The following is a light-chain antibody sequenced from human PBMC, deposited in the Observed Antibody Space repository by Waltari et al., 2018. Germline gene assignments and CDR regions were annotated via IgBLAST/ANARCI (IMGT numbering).Light chain of an antibody. Sequence: QSALTQPRSVSGSPGQSVTIPCPGTSSDVGGDDYVSWYQHHPGKAPKLMICDVTKRPSGVPYRFSGSKSGNTASLTISGLQAEDEADYYCCSYAGSYTHVVFGGGTKLTVL. CDR3: CSYAGSYTHVV. V-gene: IGLV2-11*01. CDR1: SSDVGGDDY. CDR2: DVT. J-gene: IGLJ2*01.